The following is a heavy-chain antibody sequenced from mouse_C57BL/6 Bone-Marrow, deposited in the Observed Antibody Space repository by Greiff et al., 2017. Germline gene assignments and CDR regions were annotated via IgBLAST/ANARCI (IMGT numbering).Heavy chain of an antibody. CDR3: ARQGRLRHAMDY. CDR2: ISGGGGNP. J-gene: IGHJ4*01. CDR1: GFTFSSYT. D-gene: IGHD2-4*01. V-gene: IGHV5-9*01. Sequence: EVKVVESGGGLVKPGGSLKLSCAASGFTFSSYTMSWVRQTPEKRLEWVATISGGGGNPYYPDSVKGRFTISRDNAKNTLYLQMSSLRSEDTALYYCARQGRLRHAMDYWGQGTSVTVSS.